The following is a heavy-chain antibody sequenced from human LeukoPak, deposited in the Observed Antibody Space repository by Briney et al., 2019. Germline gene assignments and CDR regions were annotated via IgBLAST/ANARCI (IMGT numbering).Heavy chain of an antibody. J-gene: IGHJ6*03. CDR3: ARHNFTHYYDSSGNYYYYHMDV. V-gene: IGHV4-39*01. CDR2: VYWSGTT. Sequence: SSETLSLTCSVSGDSISSSRAYWGWIRQAPGKGLEWIGIVYWSGTTYYSPSLKSRVTISVDTSKNQFSLKLSSVAAADTAVYYCARHNFTHYYDSSGNYYYYHMDVWGKGTTVTVSS. D-gene: IGHD3-22*01. CDR1: GDSISSSRAY.